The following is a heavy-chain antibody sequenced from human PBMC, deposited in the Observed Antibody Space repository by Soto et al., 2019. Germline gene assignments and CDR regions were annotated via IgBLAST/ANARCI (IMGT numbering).Heavy chain of an antibody. CDR2: INPSGGST. Sequence: ASVKVSCKASGYTFTSYYMHWVRQAPGQGLEWMGIINPSGGSTSYAQKFQGRVTMTRDTSTSTVYMELSSLRSEDTAVYYCARDSRYCSGGSYYPHYYYYGMDVWGQGTTVTVSS. CDR1: GYTFTSYY. V-gene: IGHV1-46*01. CDR3: ARDSRYCSGGSYYPHYYYYGMDV. J-gene: IGHJ6*02. D-gene: IGHD2-15*01.